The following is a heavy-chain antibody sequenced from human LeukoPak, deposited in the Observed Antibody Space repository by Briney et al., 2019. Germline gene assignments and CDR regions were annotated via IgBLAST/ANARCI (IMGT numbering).Heavy chain of an antibody. V-gene: IGHV3-66*02. J-gene: IGHJ4*02. CDR1: GFTFSSYW. D-gene: IGHD6-13*01. CDR2: IYSGGST. CDR3: ARDQFSS. Sequence: GGSLRLSCAASGFTFSSYWMHWVRQAPGKGLEWVSVIYSGGSTYYADSVKGRFTISRDNSKNTLYLQMNSLRAEDTAVYYCARDQFSSWGQGTLVTVSS.